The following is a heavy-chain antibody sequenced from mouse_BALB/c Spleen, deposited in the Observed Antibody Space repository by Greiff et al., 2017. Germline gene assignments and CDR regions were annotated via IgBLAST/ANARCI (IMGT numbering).Heavy chain of an antibody. J-gene: IGHJ4*01. CDR1: GFSLTSYG. V-gene: IGHV2-5-1*01. CDR2: IWRGGST. CDR3: AKRYGSSEAMDY. D-gene: IGHD1-1*01. Sequence: QVQLQQSGPSLVQPSQSLSITCTVSGFSLTSYGVHWVRQSPGKGLEWLGVIWRGGSTDYNAAFMSRLSITKDNSKSQVFFKMNSLQADDTAIYYCAKRYGSSEAMDYWGQGTSVTVSS.